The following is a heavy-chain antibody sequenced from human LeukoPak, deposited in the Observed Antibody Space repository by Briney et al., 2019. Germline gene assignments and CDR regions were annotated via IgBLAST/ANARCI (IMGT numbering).Heavy chain of an antibody. CDR3: ARDLLPSGSPKGWFDP. CDR2: INPNSGGT. CDR1: GYTFTSYY. J-gene: IGHJ5*02. V-gene: IGHV1-2*02. Sequence: GASVKVSCKASGYTFTSYYMHWVRQAPGQGLEWMGWINPNSGGTNYAQKFQGRVTMTRDTSISTAYMELSRLRSDDTAVYYCARDLLPSGSPKGWFDPWGQGTLVTVSS. D-gene: IGHD3-22*01.